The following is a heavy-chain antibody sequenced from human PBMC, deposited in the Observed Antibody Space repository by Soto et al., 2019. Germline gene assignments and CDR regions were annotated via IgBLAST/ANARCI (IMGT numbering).Heavy chain of an antibody. CDR3: AKDTYYYDSSGYYPDAFDI. V-gene: IGHV3-23*01. J-gene: IGHJ3*02. CDR1: GFTFSSYA. CDR2: ISGSGGST. D-gene: IGHD3-22*01. Sequence: LRLSCAASGFTFSSYAMSWVRQAPGKGLEWVSAISGSGGSTYYADSVKGRFTISRDNSKNTLYLQMNSLRAEDTAVYYCAKDTYYYDSSGYYPDAFDIWGQGTMVTVSS.